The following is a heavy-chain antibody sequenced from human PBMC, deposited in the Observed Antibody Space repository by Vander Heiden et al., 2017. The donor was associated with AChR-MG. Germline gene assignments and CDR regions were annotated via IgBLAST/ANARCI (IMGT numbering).Heavy chain of an antibody. CDR3: AALAAAWTFDI. D-gene: IGHD6-13*01. CDR2: ISWNSGSI. Sequence: EVQLVESGGGLVQPGRSLRLSCAASGFTFDDYAMHWVRQAPGKGLEWVSGISWNSGSIGYADSVKGRFTISRDNAKNSLYLQMNSLRAEDTALYYCAALAAAWTFDIWGQGTMVTVSS. V-gene: IGHV3-9*01. CDR1: GFTFDDYA. J-gene: IGHJ3*02.